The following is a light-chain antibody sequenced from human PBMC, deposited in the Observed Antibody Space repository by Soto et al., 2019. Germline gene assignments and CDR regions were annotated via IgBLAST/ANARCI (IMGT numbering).Light chain of an antibody. J-gene: IGKJ2*01. Sequence: DIQMTQSPSTLSASVGDGVTITCRASQNISVWLAWYQQRPGKAPKFLIYDASSLETGVPSRFSGSGSGTEFTLTIRSLQPDDFATYYCQQYDSSSPPFGQGTKLDLK. CDR2: DAS. V-gene: IGKV1-5*01. CDR1: QNISVW. CDR3: QQYDSSSPP.